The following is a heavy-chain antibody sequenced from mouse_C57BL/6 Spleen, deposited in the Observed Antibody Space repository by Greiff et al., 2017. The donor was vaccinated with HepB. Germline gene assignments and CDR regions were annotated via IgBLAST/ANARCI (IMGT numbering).Heavy chain of an antibody. D-gene: IGHD2-5*01. J-gene: IGHJ1*03. CDR1: GFTFSSYA. Sequence: EVKVVESGGGLVKPGGSLKLSCAASGFTFSSYAMSWVRQTPEKRLEWVATISDGGSYTYYPDNVKGRFTISRDNAKNNLYLQMSHLKSEDTAMYYCARDGTTIVTTEGLYWYFDVWGTGTTVTVSS. CDR3: ARDGTTIVTTEGLYWYFDV. CDR2: ISDGGSYT. V-gene: IGHV5-4*01.